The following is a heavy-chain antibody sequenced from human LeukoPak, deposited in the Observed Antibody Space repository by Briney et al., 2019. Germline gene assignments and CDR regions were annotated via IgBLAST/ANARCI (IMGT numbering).Heavy chain of an antibody. CDR2: ISAYNGNT. D-gene: IGHD1-1*01. CDR3: ARPTGTDLTVAY. V-gene: IGHV1-18*01. J-gene: IGHJ4*02. CDR1: GYTFTSYG. Sequence: ASAKVSCKASGYTFTSYGISWVRQAPGQGLEWMGWISAYNGNTNYAQKLQGRVTMTTDPYTSTAYMELRSLRSDDTAVYYCARPTGTDLTVAYWGQGTLVTVSS.